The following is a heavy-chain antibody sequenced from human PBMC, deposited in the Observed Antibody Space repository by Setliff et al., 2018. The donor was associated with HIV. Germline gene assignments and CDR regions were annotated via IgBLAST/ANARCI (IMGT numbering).Heavy chain of an antibody. Sequence: AGGSLRLSCAASGFTFSSYAMHWVRQAPGKGLEWVAILSYDGGDRYYADSVKGRFTISRDNSKNALYLQMNSLRAEDTAVYYCAEWFDGYDAFDIWGQGTMVTVSS. V-gene: IGHV3-30*07. J-gene: IGHJ3*02. D-gene: IGHD3-3*01. CDR2: LSYDGGDR. CDR3: AEWFDGYDAFDI. CDR1: GFTFSSYA.